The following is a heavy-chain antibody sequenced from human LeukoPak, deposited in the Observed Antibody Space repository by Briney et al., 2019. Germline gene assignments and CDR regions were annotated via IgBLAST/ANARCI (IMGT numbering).Heavy chain of an antibody. J-gene: IGHJ3*02. V-gene: IGHV3-74*01. CDR1: GFTFSSYW. CDR2: INTDGSST. Sequence: GGSLRLSCAASGFTFSSYWMHWVRQAPGKGLVWVSRINTDGSSTSYADSVKGRFTISRDNAKNTLYLQMNSLRAEDTAVYYCARERGVLRFLEWLPNDAFDIWGQGTMVTVSS. D-gene: IGHD3-3*01. CDR3: ARERGVLRFLEWLPNDAFDI.